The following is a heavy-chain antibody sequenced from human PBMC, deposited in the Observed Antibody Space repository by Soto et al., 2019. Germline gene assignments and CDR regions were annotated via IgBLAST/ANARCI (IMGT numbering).Heavy chain of an antibody. CDR2: XXPNSGGT. V-gene: IGHV1-2*04. CDR3: ARGYPLGDCSGGSCYNLYYYYYMDV. Sequence: ASVKVSCKASGYTFTGYYMHWVRQAXGXGXXXXXXXXPNSGGTNYAQKFQGWVTMTXXXSXXTXYMXXXXLRSDDTAVYYCARGYPLGDCSGGSCYNLYYYYYMDVWGKGTTVTVSS. CDR1: GYTFTGYY. D-gene: IGHD2-15*01. J-gene: IGHJ6*03.